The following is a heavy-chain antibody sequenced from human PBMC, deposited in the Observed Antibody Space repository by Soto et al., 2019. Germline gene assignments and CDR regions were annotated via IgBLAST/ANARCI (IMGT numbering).Heavy chain of an antibody. CDR3: ARDGYSSGWSGFDP. D-gene: IGHD6-19*01. CDR2: ISAYNGNT. V-gene: IGHV1-18*01. CDR1: GYTFTSYG. Sequence: ASVKVSCKASGYTFTSYGISWVQQAPGQGLEWMGWISAYNGNTNYAQKLQGRVTMTTDTSTSTAYMELRSLRSDDTAVYYCARDGYSSGWSGFDPWGQGTLVTVSS. J-gene: IGHJ5*02.